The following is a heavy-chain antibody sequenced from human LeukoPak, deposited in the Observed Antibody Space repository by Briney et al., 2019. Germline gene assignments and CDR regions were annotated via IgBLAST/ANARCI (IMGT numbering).Heavy chain of an antibody. Sequence: GESLKISCKGSGYSFTSYWIGWVRQMPGKGLEWMGIIYPGDSDTRYSPSFQGQVTISADKSISTAYLQWSSLKASDTAMYYCARLGGWGSTSCYACGPLGVWGQGTTVTVSS. J-gene: IGHJ6*02. CDR1: GYSFTSYW. CDR2: IYPGDSDT. D-gene: IGHD2-2*01. V-gene: IGHV5-51*01. CDR3: ARLGGWGSTSCYACGPLGV.